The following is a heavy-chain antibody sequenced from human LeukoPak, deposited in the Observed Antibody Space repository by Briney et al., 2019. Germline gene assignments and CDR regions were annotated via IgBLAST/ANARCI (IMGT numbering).Heavy chain of an antibody. V-gene: IGHV3-11*01. CDR1: GFTFSDYY. D-gene: IGHD6-13*01. Sequence: PGGSLRLSCAASGFTFSDYYMSWIRQAPGKGLEWVSYISSSGSTIYYADSVKGRFTISRDNSKNTLYLQMNSLRAEDTAVYYCAKDSSSWYFYREFDPWGQGTLVTVSS. CDR2: ISSSGSTI. CDR3: AKDSSSWYFYREFDP. J-gene: IGHJ5*02.